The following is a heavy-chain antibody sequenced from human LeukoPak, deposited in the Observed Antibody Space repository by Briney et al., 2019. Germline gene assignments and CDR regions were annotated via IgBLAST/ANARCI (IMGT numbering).Heavy chain of an antibody. J-gene: IGHJ4*02. CDR3: TTAPRWVWDIVVEG. D-gene: IGHD2-15*01. V-gene: IGHV3-15*01. Sequence: GSLRLSCAASGFTFSNAWMSWVRQAPGKGPEWVGSIKSKTDGGTTDCGAPVKGRFTISRDDSKNTLYLQMNSLKTEDTAVYYCTTAPRWVWDIVVEGWGQGTLVTVSS. CDR1: GFTFSNAW. CDR2: IKSKTDGGTT.